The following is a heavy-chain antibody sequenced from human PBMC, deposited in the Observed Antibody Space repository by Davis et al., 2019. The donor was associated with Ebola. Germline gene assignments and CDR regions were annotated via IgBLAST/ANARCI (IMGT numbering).Heavy chain of an antibody. J-gene: IGHJ4*02. CDR2: LGTSADT. CDR3: ARLGDNYGDYVLDY. D-gene: IGHD4-17*01. CDR1: GFVFRNYV. Sequence: GGSLRLSCVASGFVFRNYVMSWVRQAPGKGLEWVSTLGTSADTYYADSVKGRFTISRDNAKNSLFLQMNSLRAEDTAVYYCARLGDNYGDYVLDYWGQGTLVTVSS. V-gene: IGHV3-69-1*01.